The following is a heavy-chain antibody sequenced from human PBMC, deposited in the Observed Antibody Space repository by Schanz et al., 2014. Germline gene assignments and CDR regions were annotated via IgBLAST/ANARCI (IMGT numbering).Heavy chain of an antibody. CDR3: AKGMGYCSGGTCYDYYYYGLDV. CDR1: GFIFSSYG. Sequence: VQLVESGGGVVQPGRSLRLSCAASGFIFSSYGLHWVRQAPGKGLEWVSSISSSGSYIYYADSVKGRFTISRDNAKNSLYLQMNSLRAEDTAVFYCAKGMGYCSGGTCYDYYYYGLDVWGQGTTVTVSS. J-gene: IGHJ6*02. D-gene: IGHD2-15*01. V-gene: IGHV3-21*04. CDR2: ISSSGSYI.